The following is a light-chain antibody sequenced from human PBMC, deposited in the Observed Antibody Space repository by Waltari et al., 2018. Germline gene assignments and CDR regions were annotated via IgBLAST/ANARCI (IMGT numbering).Light chain of an antibody. CDR1: QSISSW. Sequence: DIQMTQSPSTLSASVGDRVTITCRARQSISSWLAWSQQKPGQAPKLLMYKASTLESGVPSRFSCSGSGTEVTLTISSLQADDFATYYCQQYNSDPYTFGQGTKLEIK. J-gene: IGKJ2*01. CDR3: QQYNSDPYT. V-gene: IGKV1-5*03. CDR2: KAS.